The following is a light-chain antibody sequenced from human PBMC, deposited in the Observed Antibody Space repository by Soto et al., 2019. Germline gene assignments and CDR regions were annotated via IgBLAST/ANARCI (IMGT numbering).Light chain of an antibody. J-gene: IGKJ1*01. CDR3: QQYDTYSRT. V-gene: IGKV1-5*03. CDR1: QSISNW. CDR2: KAS. Sequence: DIQMTQSPSTLSASVGDRVTITCRAGQSISNWLAWYQQKPGKAPKLLIYKASILYSGIPSRFSGSGSGTEFTLTISSLQTDDFATYYCQQYDTYSRTFGQGTKVEIK.